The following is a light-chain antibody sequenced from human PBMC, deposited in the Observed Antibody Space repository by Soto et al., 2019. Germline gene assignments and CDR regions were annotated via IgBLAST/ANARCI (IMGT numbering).Light chain of an antibody. J-gene: IGKJ5*01. CDR1: QSISTY. V-gene: IGKV1-39*01. Sequence: DIQMTHSPSSLSASFGDRVTITCRASQSISTYLHWYQHKPGKAPNLLIYAASTRATGIPARFSGSGSGTEFTLTISSLQSEDFAVYYCQQYKNWPQITFGQGTRLEIK. CDR2: AAS. CDR3: QQYKNWPQIT.